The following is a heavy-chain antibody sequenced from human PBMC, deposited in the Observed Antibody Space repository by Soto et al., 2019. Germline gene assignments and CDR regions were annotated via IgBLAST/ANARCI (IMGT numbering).Heavy chain of an antibody. CDR3: VRHDENSYGWPFGY. V-gene: IGHV5-10-1*01. CDR1: GYSFISYW. D-gene: IGHD5-18*01. J-gene: IGHJ4*02. CDR2: IDPSDSYT. Sequence: GESLKISCTGSGYSFISYWISWVRQMPGKGLEWMGRIDPSDSYTNYSPSCQGHVTFSADKSISTAYLQWSSLKASDTAMYYCVRHDENSYGWPFGYWGQGTLVTVSS.